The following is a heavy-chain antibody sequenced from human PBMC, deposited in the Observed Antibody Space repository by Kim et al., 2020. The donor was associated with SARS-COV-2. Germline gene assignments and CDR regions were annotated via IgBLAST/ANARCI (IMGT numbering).Heavy chain of an antibody. CDR3: AKDRGSSGWYGGNFDY. CDR1: GLTFSSYA. Sequence: GGSLRLSCAVSGLTFSSYAMSWVRQAPGKGLEWVSTIGASGGTTYYADSVKGRFTISRDNSESTLYLQMHSLRAEDTAVYYCAKDRGSSGWYGGNFDYWGQGTLVIVSS. D-gene: IGHD6-19*01. V-gene: IGHV3-23*01. CDR2: IGASGGTT. J-gene: IGHJ4*02.